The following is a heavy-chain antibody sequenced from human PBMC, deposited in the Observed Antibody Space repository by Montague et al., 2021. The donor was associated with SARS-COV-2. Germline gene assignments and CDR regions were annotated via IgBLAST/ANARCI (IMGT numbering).Heavy chain of an antibody. CDR2: IWPGDSDT. CDR1: GYGFTNYW. Sequence: QSGAAVKRPGESLKISCKGSGYGFTNYWIGWVRQLPGKGLEWMGIIWPGDSDTRYSPSFQGQVTISADKSISTAYLQWTSLKASDTAMYYCARHQPFDHWGQGTLVTVSS. V-gene: IGHV5-51*01. J-gene: IGHJ4*02. CDR3: ARHQPFDH.